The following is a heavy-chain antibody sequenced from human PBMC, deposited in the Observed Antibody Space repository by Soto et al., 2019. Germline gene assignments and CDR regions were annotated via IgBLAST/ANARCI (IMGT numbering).Heavy chain of an antibody. V-gene: IGHV4-59*08. CDR2: IYYSGST. CDR1: GGSISSYY. Sequence: SETLSLTCTVSGGSISSYYWSWIRQPPGKGLEWIGYIYYSGSTNYNPSLKSRVTISVDTSKNQFSLRLSSVTAADTAGYYCAGHQPYCSGGSCYEFNFDYWGQGTLVTVSS. J-gene: IGHJ4*02. CDR3: AGHQPYCSGGSCYEFNFDY. D-gene: IGHD2-15*01.